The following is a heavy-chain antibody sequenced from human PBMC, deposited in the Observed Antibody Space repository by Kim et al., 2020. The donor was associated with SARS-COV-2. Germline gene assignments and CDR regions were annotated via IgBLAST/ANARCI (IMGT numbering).Heavy chain of an antibody. J-gene: IGHJ2*01. D-gene: IGHD3-22*01. CDR3: GGGKYYYDGSGNPRFWYFDP. CDR1: GGSISYYY. V-gene: IGHV4-59*01. Sequence: SETLSLTCTVSGGSISYYYWSWIRQPPGKGLEWIGYVFDSGSTNYNPSLKSRVTISLDTSKKQFSLQLTSVTAADTAVYYCGGGKYYYDGSGNPRFWYFDPWGRGNLVTVSS. CDR2: VFDSGST.